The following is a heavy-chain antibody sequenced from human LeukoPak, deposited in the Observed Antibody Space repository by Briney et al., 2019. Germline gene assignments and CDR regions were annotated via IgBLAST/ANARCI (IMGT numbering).Heavy chain of an antibody. CDR2: MNPNSGNT. CDR3: ARGAYTGGAVAGHFDY. D-gene: IGHD6-19*01. J-gene: IGHJ4*02. Sequence: GASVKVSCKASGYTFTSYDINWVRQATGQGLEWMGWMNPNSGNTGYAQKFQGRVTITRNTSISTAYMELSSLRSEDTAVYYCARGAYTGGAVAGHFDYWGQGTLVTVSS. V-gene: IGHV1-8*03. CDR1: GYTFTSYD.